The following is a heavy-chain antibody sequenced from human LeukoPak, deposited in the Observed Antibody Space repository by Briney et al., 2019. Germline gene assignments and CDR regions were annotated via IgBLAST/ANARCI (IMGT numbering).Heavy chain of an antibody. CDR3: AGRSYPNFDWPAYCFDY. Sequence: SETLSLTCTVSGGSISSYYWSWIRQPAGKGLEWIGRIYTSGSTNYNPSLKSRVTMSVDTSKNQFSLKLSSVTAADTAVYYCAGRSYPNFDWPAYCFDYWGQGTLVTVSS. J-gene: IGHJ4*02. CDR2: IYTSGST. V-gene: IGHV4-4*07. CDR1: GGSISSYY. D-gene: IGHD3-9*01.